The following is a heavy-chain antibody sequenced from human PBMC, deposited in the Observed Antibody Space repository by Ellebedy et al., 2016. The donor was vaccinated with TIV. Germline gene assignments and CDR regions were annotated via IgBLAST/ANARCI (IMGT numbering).Heavy chain of an antibody. D-gene: IGHD3-22*01. CDR1: GFTFSSHS. Sequence: GESLKISCVASGFTFSSHSMSWVRQAPGKGLEWISIVSGSADRTYNADSVKGRITISRDNSKNTLYLQMNSLRAEDTAVYYCAKPGNYYGTSGYYFDYWGQGTLVTVSS. CDR3: AKPGNYYGTSGYYFDY. V-gene: IGHV3-23*01. CDR2: VSGSADRT. J-gene: IGHJ4*02.